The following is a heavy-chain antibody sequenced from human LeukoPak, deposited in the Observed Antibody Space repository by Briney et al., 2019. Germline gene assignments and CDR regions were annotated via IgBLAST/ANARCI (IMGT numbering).Heavy chain of an antibody. V-gene: IGHV3-23*01. D-gene: IGHD3-10*01. Sequence: QPGRSLRLSWAASGXTFSSYGMHWVRQAPGKGLEWVSAISGSGGSAYYADSVKGRFTISRDNSKNTLYLQMNSLRAEDTAVYYCAKTVSGSYSYQGGDYWGQGTLVTVSS. CDR1: GXTFSSYG. CDR2: ISGSGGSA. CDR3: AKTVSGSYSYQGGDY. J-gene: IGHJ4*02.